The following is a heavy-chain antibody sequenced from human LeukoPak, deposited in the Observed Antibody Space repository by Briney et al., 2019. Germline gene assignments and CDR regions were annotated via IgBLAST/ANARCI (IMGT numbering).Heavy chain of an antibody. V-gene: IGHV3-7*03. CDR1: GSTFSSYW. CDR2: IKTDRSEK. Sequence: PGGSLRLSCEASGSTFSSYWMIGVRQAPGKGLEWVPNIKTDRSEKYYVDSVEARFTISRDNDKNSLYLQMNSVRAEDTAVYYCARDYPGYFPWRQGTLVIVSS. CDR3: ARDYPGYFP. J-gene: IGHJ5*02. D-gene: IGHD3-9*01.